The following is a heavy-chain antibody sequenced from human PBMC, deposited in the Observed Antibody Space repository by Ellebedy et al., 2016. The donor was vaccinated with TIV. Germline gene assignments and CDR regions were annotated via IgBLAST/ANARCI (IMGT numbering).Heavy chain of an antibody. J-gene: IGHJ4*02. D-gene: IGHD6-25*01. CDR1: GGSISSYY. CDR2: IYHSGST. V-gene: IGHV4-59*12. Sequence: MPSETLSLTCTVSGGSISSYYWSWIRQPPGKGLEWIGEIYHSGSTNYNPSLKSRVTISVDKSKNQFSLKLSSVTAADTAVYYCASSANTPTFDYWGQGTLVTVSS. CDR3: ASSANTPTFDY.